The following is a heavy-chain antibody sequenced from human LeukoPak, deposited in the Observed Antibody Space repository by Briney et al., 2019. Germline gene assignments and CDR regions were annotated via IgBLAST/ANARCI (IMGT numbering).Heavy chain of an antibody. CDR1: GGSFSGYY. CDR3: ARAAGGNYAFDI. D-gene: IGHD4-23*01. J-gene: IGHJ3*02. V-gene: IGHV4-34*01. CDR2: INHSGST. Sequence: SETLSLTCAVYGGSFSGYYWSWIRQPPGKGLEWIGEINHSGSTNYNPSPKSRVTISVDTSKNQFSLKLSSVTAADTAVYYCARAAGGNYAFDIWGQGTMVTVSS.